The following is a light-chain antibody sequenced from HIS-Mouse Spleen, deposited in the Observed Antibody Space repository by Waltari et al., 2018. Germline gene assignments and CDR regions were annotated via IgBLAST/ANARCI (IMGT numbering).Light chain of an antibody. CDR1: SSDVGGYNS. J-gene: IGLJ3*02. Sequence: QSALTQPASVSGSPGQSITISCTGTSSDVGGYNSVSWYQQHPGKAPKLMIYEVSNRPSGVSNRFSGSKSGNTASLTISGLQAEDEADYYCSSYTSSSRNWVFGGGTKLTVL. V-gene: IGLV2-14*01. CDR2: EVS. CDR3: SSYTSSSRNWV.